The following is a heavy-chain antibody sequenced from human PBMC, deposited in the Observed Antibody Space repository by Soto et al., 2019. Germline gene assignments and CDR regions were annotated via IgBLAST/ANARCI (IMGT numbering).Heavy chain of an antibody. CDR1: GFTFSSYW. CDR2: IKQDGSEK. J-gene: IGHJ3*02. CDR3: ARSNSGYDLRSAFDI. D-gene: IGHD5-12*01. Sequence: GGSLRLSCAASGFTFSSYWMSWVRQAPGKGLEWVAYIKQDGSEKYYVDSVKGRFTISRDNAKNSLYLQMNSLRAEDTAVYYCARSNSGYDLRSAFDIWGQGTMVTVSS. V-gene: IGHV3-7*01.